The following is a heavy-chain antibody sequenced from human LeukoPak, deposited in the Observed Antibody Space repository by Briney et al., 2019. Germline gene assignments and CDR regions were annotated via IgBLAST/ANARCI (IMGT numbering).Heavy chain of an antibody. Sequence: GGSLRLSCAASGFTVSGNYMSWVRQAPGKGLEWVSVIYSGGSTYYADSVKGRFTISRDTSKNTLYLQMNSLRAEDTAVYYCARDPVGAIGYGMDVWGQGTTVTVSS. J-gene: IGHJ6*02. CDR1: GFTVSGNY. CDR2: IYSGGST. V-gene: IGHV3-66*01. D-gene: IGHD1-26*01. CDR3: ARDPVGAIGYGMDV.